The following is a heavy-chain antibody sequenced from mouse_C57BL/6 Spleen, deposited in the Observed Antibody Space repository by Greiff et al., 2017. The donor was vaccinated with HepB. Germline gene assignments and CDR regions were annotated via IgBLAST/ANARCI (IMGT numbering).Heavy chain of an antibody. CDR3: TTSDGSSYYLAY. CDR2: IDPENGDT. J-gene: IGHJ3*01. Sequence: DVQLQESGAELVRPGASVKLSCTASGFNIKDDYMHWVKQRPEQGLEWIGWIDPENGDTEYASKFQGKATITADTSSNTAYLQLSSLTSEDTAVYYCTTSDGSSYYLAYWGQGTLVTVSA. D-gene: IGHD1-1*01. V-gene: IGHV14-4*01. CDR1: GFNIKDDY.